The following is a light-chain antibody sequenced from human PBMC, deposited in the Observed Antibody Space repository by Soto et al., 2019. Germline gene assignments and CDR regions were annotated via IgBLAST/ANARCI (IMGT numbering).Light chain of an antibody. J-gene: IGKJ3*01. CDR1: QSVSSSY. Sequence: ESVLTQSPGTLSMSPGERATLSCRASQSVSSSYSAWYQQKPGQAPRLLIYGASSRATGIPDRFSGSGSGTDFTHTISRLEPEEFAVYYCQQYGSSPFTFGPGTKVDIK. CDR2: GAS. V-gene: IGKV3-20*01. CDR3: QQYGSSPFT.